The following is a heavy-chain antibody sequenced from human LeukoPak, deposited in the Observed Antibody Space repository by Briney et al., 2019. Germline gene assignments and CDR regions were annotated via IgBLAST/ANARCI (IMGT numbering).Heavy chain of an antibody. V-gene: IGHV1-69*13. D-gene: IGHD3-16*02. Sequence: SVKVSCKASGYTFTGYYMHWVRQAPGQGLEWMGGIIPIFGTANYAQKFQGRVTITADESTSTAYMELSSLRSEDTAVYYCARWAAYDYVWGSYRNSGTFDYWGQGTLVTVSS. CDR1: GYTFTGYY. J-gene: IGHJ4*02. CDR2: IIPIFGTA. CDR3: ARWAAYDYVWGSYRNSGTFDY.